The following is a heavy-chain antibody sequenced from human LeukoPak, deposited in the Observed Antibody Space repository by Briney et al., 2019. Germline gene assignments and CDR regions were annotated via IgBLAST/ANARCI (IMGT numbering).Heavy chain of an antibody. Sequence: GESLQISCKSSGYIFNTYWIGWVRQMPGKGLEWMGIIFPRDSDTRYSPSFQGQVTISADKSISTAYLQSSSLKASDTAMYYCARGSHSSGYFGYFDLWGQGTLVTVSS. CDR3: ARGSHSSGYFGYFDL. J-gene: IGHJ5*02. CDR2: IFPRDSDT. D-gene: IGHD6-19*01. V-gene: IGHV5-51*01. CDR1: GYIFNTYW.